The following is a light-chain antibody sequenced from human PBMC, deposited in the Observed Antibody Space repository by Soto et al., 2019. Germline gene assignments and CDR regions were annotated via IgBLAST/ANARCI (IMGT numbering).Light chain of an antibody. CDR2: GAS. CDR1: QSVSSN. CDR3: QQYNNWPYT. Sequence: EIVMTQSPATLSVSPGERATLSCRASQSVSSNLAWYQQKPGQGPRLLIYGASTRATGIPARFSGSGSGTGFTLTISSLQSEDFAVYYCQQYNNWPYTFGQGTKLEIK. V-gene: IGKV3-15*01. J-gene: IGKJ2*01.